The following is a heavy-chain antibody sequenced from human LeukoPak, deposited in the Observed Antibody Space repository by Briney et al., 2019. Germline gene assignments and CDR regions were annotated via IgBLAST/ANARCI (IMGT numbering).Heavy chain of an antibody. CDR2: INHSGST. CDR1: GGSFSGYY. Sequence: SETLSLTCAVYGGSFSGYYWSWIRQPPGKGLEWIGEINHSGSTNYNPSLKSRVTISVDTSKNQFSLKLSSVTAADTAVYYCARGRRLRNWGFAPQPFDYWGQGTLVTVSS. CDR3: ARGRRLRNWGFAPQPFDY. J-gene: IGHJ4*02. V-gene: IGHV4-34*01. D-gene: IGHD7-27*01.